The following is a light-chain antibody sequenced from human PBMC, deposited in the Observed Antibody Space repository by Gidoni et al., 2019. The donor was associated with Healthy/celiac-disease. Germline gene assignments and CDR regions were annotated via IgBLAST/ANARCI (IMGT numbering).Light chain of an antibody. CDR3: QQSYTTPYT. J-gene: IGKJ2*01. Sequence: DIQMTQSPSSLSASVGDRVTITCRASQSIASYLSWYQQRPGKAPKHLIHAASGLQSGVPSRFSGGGSGTDFTLTISSLQPEDFATYYCQQSYTTPYTFGQXTKLEIK. CDR2: AAS. V-gene: IGKV1-39*01. CDR1: QSIASY.